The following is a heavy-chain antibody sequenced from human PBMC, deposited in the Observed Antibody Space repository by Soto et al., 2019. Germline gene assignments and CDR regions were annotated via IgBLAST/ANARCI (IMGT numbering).Heavy chain of an antibody. J-gene: IGHJ5*02. CDR1: GFSLTTAGAG. Sequence: QITLKESGPTLVKPTQTLTLTCTFSGFSLTTAGAGVGWIRQPPGKALEWLALIYWNDDTRYSPSLKNRLTITKDTSKNQVVLRMTNIDPVGTATYYCAHRGYGNYPRDNWFDPWGQGILVIVSS. V-gene: IGHV2-5*01. CDR2: IYWNDDT. D-gene: IGHD4-17*01. CDR3: AHRGYGNYPRDNWFDP.